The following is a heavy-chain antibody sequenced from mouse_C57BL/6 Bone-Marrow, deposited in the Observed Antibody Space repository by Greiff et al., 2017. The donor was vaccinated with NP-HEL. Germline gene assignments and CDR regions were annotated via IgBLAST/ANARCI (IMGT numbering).Heavy chain of an antibody. CDR2: IYPGSGNT. D-gene: IGHD1-1*01. V-gene: IGHV1-76*01. CDR1: GYTFTDYY. J-gene: IGHJ2*01. Sequence: QVQLQQSGAELVRPGASVKLSCKASGYTFTDYYINWVKQRPGQGLEWIARIYPGSGNTYYNEKFKGKATLTAEKSSSTAYMQLSSLTSEDSAVYFCARPDYYGSTWFDYWGQGTTLTVSS. CDR3: ARPDYYGSTWFDY.